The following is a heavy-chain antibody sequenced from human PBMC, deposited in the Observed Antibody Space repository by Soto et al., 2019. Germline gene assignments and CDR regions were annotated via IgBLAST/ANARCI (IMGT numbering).Heavy chain of an antibody. Sequence: SETLSLTCTVSCYSIKNYFWSWVRQPPGKGLEWIGHFYHSGTTNYSPALKSRVTISIDQSKNQFSLRLNSVTAADTAVYFCARDPGYCTNGVCPIFDFWGQGIPVTVS. CDR1: CYSIKNYF. V-gene: IGHV4-59*01. J-gene: IGHJ4*02. CDR3: ARDPGYCTNGVCPIFDF. D-gene: IGHD2-8*01. CDR2: FYHSGTT.